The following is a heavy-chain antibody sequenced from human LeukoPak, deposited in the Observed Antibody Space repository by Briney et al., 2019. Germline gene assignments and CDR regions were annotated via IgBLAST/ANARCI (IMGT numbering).Heavy chain of an antibody. CDR1: GGSISNYY. CDR3: TRMTAGHDY. V-gene: IGHV4-59*12. Sequence: PSETLSLTCTVSGGSISNYYWSWVRQTPGKGLEWIGEINHSGYTNDSPSLKSRVTLSIDTSRKQFSLNLRSVTVADTGIYYCTRMTAGHDYWGQGTLVTVSS. J-gene: IGHJ4*02. D-gene: IGHD2-21*02. CDR2: INHSGYT.